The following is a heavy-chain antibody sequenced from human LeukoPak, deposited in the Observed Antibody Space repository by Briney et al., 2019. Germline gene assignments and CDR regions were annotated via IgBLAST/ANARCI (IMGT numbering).Heavy chain of an antibody. D-gene: IGHD3-3*01. J-gene: IGHJ4*02. Sequence: SETLSLTCTVSGGSISSYYWSWIRQPPGKGLEWIGYIYYSGSTNYNPSLKSRVTISVDTSKNQFSLKLSSVTAADTAVYYCASVGFVIRFLEGLSDSACYFDYGGQGTLVIVSS. CDR2: IYYSGST. CDR3: ASVGFVIRFLEGLSDSACYFDY. V-gene: IGHV4-59*08. CDR1: GGSISSYY.